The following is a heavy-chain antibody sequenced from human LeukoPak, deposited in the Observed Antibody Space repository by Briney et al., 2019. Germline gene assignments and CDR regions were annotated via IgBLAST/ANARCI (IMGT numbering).Heavy chain of an antibody. CDR1: GFTFSSYW. CDR2: IKQDGSEK. CDR3: ARGYMVRGVIIPF. J-gene: IGHJ4*02. D-gene: IGHD3-10*01. V-gene: IGHV3-7*01. Sequence: PGGSLRLSCAASGFTFSSYWMSWVRQAPGKGLEWVANIKQDGSEKYYVDSVKGRFTISGDNAKNSLYLQMNSLRAEDTAVYYCARGYMVRGVIIPFWGQGTLVTVSS.